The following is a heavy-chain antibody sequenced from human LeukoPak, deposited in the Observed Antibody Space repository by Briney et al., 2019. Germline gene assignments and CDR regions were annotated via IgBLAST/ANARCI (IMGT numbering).Heavy chain of an antibody. V-gene: IGHV3-21*01. CDR1: GFTFSSYS. J-gene: IGHJ4*02. CDR2: ISSSSSYI. Sequence: GGSLRLSCAASGFTFSSYSMNWVRQAPGKGLEWVSSISSSSSYIYYADSVKGRFTISRDNAKNSLYLQMNSLRAEDTAVYYCARDRTQYDFWSGYYPPPDDYWGQGTLVTVSS. CDR3: ARDRTQYDFWSGYYPPPDDY. D-gene: IGHD3-3*01.